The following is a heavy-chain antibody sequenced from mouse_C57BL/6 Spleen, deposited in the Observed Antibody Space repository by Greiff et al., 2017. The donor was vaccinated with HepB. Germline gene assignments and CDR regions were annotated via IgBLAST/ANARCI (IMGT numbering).Heavy chain of an antibody. CDR2: ISYSGST. D-gene: IGHD1-1*01. V-gene: IGHV3-1*01. CDR1: GYSITSGYD. J-gene: IGHJ1*03. CDR3: ARGTVVAWYFDV. Sequence: EVKLVESGPGMVKPSQSLSLTCTVTGYSITSGYDWHWIRHFPGNKLEWMGYISYSGSTNYNPSLKSRITITHDTSKNHFFLKLNSVTTEDTATYYCARGTVVAWYFDVWGTGTTVTVSS.